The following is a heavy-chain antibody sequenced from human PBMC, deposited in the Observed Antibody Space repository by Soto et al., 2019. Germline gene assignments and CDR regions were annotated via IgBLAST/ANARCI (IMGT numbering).Heavy chain of an antibody. CDR1: GGSISSIIYY. D-gene: IGHD3-10*01. V-gene: IGHV4-39*01. CDR3: ARYGTMVRGVIHVYYVMDV. Sequence: PSETMSLTSTVSGGSISSIIYYWGWLRQPPGKGLEWIGSIYYSGSTYYNPSLKSRVTLSVDTSKNQFSLKLSSVTAADTAVYYCARYGTMVRGVIHVYYVMDVWGQGTTVTVSS. CDR2: IYYSGST. J-gene: IGHJ6*02.